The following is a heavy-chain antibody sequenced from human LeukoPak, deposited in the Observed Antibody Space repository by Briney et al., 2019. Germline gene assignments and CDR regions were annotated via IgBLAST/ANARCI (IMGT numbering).Heavy chain of an antibody. CDR3: ARIFDRDV. V-gene: IGHV4-4*07. J-gene: IGHJ3*01. CDR1: GGCTTNSY. Sequence: PSETLSLICTVSGGCTTNSYWSWIRHSAGTGMEWIGRIHATGSTNYNPSLTSRVSMSLDMPTNQFSLTLSAVTVADTATYYCARIFDRDVWGQGTLVTVSP. D-gene: IGHD3-9*01. CDR2: IHATGST.